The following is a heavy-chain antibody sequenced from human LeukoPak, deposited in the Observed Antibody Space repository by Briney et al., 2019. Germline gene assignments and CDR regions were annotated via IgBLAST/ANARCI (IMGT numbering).Heavy chain of an antibody. CDR1: GFTFSEYY. CDR3: ARRSTGTFDF. J-gene: IGHJ4*02. Sequence: GGSLRLSCAASGFTFSEYYMSWIRQVPGKGLEWISYITGSSSYTNYADSVKGRFTISRDNAKNSLYLQMNSLRAEDTAVYYCARRSTGTFDFWGQGTLVTVSS. CDR2: ITGSSSYT. V-gene: IGHV3-11*03.